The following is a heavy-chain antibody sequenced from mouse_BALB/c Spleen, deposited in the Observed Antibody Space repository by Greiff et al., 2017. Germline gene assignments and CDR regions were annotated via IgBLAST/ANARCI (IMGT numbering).Heavy chain of an antibody. CDR3: APYGNYDAMDY. D-gene: IGHD2-1*01. CDR1: GYSITSGYY. V-gene: IGHV3-6*02. CDR2: ISYDGSN. Sequence: EVKLMESGPGLVKPSQSLSLTCSVTGYSITSGYYWNWIRQFPGNKLEWMGYISYDGSNNYNPSLKNRISITRDTSKNQFFLKLNSVTTEDTATYYCAPYGNYDAMDYWGQGTSVTVSS. J-gene: IGHJ4*01.